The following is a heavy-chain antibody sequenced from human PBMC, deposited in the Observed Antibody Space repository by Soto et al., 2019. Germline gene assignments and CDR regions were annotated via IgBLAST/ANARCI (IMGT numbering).Heavy chain of an antibody. D-gene: IGHD3-16*01. Sequence: EVQLVESGGGLVQPGGSLRLSCAASGFTFSTYWMNWVRQAPGKGLEWVANIKEDGSEAEYVDSVKGRFTISRDNAKNSLYLDMNSLRGEDTAVYYCARDWGAPGRGSALGYYYHFGMDVWGQGTTVTVPS. CDR2: IKEDGSEA. CDR1: GFTFSTYW. CDR3: ARDWGAPGRGSALGYYYHFGMDV. V-gene: IGHV3-7*05. J-gene: IGHJ6*02.